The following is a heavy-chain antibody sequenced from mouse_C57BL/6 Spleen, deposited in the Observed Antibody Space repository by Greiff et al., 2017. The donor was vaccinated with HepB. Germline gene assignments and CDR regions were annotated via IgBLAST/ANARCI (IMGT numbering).Heavy chain of an antibody. CDR3: ARRGPWYFDV. Sequence: EVQVVESGGGLVKPGGSLKLSCAASGFTFSDYGMHWVRQAPEKGLEWVAYISSGSSTIYYADKVKGRFTISRDNAKNTLFLQMTSLRSEDRAMYYCARRGPWYFDVWGTGTTVTVSS. J-gene: IGHJ1*03. V-gene: IGHV5-17*01. CDR1: GFTFSDYG. CDR2: ISSGSSTI.